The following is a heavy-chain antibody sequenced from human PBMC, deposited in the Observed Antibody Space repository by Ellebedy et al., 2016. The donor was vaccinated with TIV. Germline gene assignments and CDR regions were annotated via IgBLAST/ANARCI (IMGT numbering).Heavy chain of an antibody. CDR3: AREASEIAAAIDLNWFDP. D-gene: IGHD6-13*01. J-gene: IGHJ5*02. Sequence: AASVKVSCKASGYTFTSYAMHWVRQAPGQRLEWMGWINAGNGNTKYSQKFQGRVTITRDTSASTAYMELSSLRSEDTAVYYCAREASEIAAAIDLNWFDPWGQGTLVTVSS. CDR2: INAGNGNT. V-gene: IGHV1-3*01. CDR1: GYTFTSYA.